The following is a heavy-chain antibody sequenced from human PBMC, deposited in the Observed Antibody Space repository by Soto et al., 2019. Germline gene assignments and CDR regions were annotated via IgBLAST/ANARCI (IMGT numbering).Heavy chain of an antibody. Sequence: SETLSLTCTVSGGSISSSSYYWGWIRQPPGKGLEWIGSIYYSGSTYYNPSLKSRVTISVDTSKNQFSLKLSSVTAADTAVYYCGYGSGTYYSFYGMDVWGQGTTVTVSS. CDR3: GYGSGTYYSFYGMDV. CDR2: IYYSGST. J-gene: IGHJ6*02. V-gene: IGHV4-39*01. CDR1: GGSISSSSYY. D-gene: IGHD3-10*01.